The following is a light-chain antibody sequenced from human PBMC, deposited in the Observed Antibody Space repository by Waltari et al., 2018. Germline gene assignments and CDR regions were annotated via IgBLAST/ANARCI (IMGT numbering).Light chain of an antibody. CDR2: EVT. CDR3: CSYAGTSSWV. J-gene: IGLJ3*02. V-gene: IGLV2-23*02. Sequence: QSALTQPASMSGSPGHSITISCTGPSDDVGGYNLVSWYQQHPGKAPKLIIFEVTKRPSGVSNRFSGSRSGNTASLTLSGLQPEDEAAYFCCSYAGTSSWVFGGGTKVTVL. CDR1: SDDVGGYNL.